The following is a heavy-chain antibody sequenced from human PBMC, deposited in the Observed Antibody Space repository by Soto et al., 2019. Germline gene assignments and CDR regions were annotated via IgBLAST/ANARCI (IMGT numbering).Heavy chain of an antibody. D-gene: IGHD2-2*01. J-gene: IGHJ6*02. CDR1: GGTFSSYA. CDR2: IIPIFGTA. CDR3: ARDIVVVPAASHNYYYYGMDV. V-gene: IGHV1-69*01. Sequence: QVQLVQSGAEVKKPGSSVKVSCKACGGTFSSYAISWVRQAPGQGHEWMGGIIPIFGTANYAQKFQGRVTITADESTSTAYMELSSLRSEDTAVYYCARDIVVVPAASHNYYYYGMDVWGQGTTVTVSS.